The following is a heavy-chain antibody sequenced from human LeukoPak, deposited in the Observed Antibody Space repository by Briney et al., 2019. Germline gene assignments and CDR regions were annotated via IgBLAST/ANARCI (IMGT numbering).Heavy chain of an antibody. CDR2: IYYSGST. V-gene: IGHV4-59*01. Sequence: PSETLSLTCAVSGDSISHYYWNWIRQPPGKALEWIGYIYYSGSTNYNPSLKSRVTISVDTSKNQFSLKLSSVTAADTAVYYCARGRYYYGSGRHSVGMDVWGQGTTVTVSS. J-gene: IGHJ6*02. CDR1: GDSISHYY. CDR3: ARGRYYYGSGRHSVGMDV. D-gene: IGHD3-10*01.